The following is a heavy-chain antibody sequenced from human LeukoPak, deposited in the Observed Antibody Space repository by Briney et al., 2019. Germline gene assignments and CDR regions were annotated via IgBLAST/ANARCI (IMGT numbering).Heavy chain of an antibody. J-gene: IGHJ3*01. D-gene: IGHD3-10*01. Sequence: GESLQISCKGSGYRFNDYWIGWVRPMPGKGLQWMGVIYPDDSDIRYSPSFQGQVTISADKSIITAYLQWSSLKASDTAMYYCARHGRGSRSPNAFDFWGQGTMVTVSS. V-gene: IGHV5-51*01. CDR2: IYPDDSDI. CDR3: ARHGRGSRSPNAFDF. CDR1: GYRFNDYW.